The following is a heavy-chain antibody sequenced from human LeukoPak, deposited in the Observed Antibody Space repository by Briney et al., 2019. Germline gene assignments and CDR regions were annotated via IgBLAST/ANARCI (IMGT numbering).Heavy chain of an antibody. V-gene: IGHV4-38-2*02. CDR2: IYHSGST. D-gene: IGHD3-3*01. CDR1: GYSISSGYY. Sequence: SETLSLTCTVSGYSISSGYYWGWIRQPPGKGLEGIGSIYHSGSTYYNPSLKSRGTISVDTSKNQFSLKLSSVTAADTAVYYCARDLVYSDFWSGYYTLDYWGQGTLVTVSS. CDR3: ARDLVYSDFWSGYYTLDY. J-gene: IGHJ4*02.